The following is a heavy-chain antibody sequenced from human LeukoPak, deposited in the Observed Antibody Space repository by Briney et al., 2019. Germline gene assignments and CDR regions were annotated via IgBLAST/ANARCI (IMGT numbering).Heavy chain of an antibody. D-gene: IGHD2-21*01. Sequence: GGSLRLSCAASGFTFSNYEMSWVRQTPGKGLEWLSHIYTDNNIYQADAVKGRFTISRDNAKNSLYLQMNGLRAEYTAVYYCARASNSPFDYWGQGTLITVSS. J-gene: IGHJ4*02. CDR1: GFTFSNYE. CDR2: IYTDNNI. V-gene: IGHV3-48*03. CDR3: ARASNSPFDY.